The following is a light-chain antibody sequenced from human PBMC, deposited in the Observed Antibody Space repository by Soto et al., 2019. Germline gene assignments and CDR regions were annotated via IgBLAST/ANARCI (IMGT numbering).Light chain of an antibody. CDR1: SSDVGGYNY. J-gene: IGLJ1*01. Sequence: QSVLTQPASVSGSPGQSITISCTGTSSDVGGYNYVSWYQQYPGRAPKFIIYEVSHRPSGVSNRFSASKSGNTASLTISGLQAEDEADYYCSSYTCSSTLGFGTGTKVTV. V-gene: IGLV2-14*01. CDR2: EVS. CDR3: SSYTCSSTLG.